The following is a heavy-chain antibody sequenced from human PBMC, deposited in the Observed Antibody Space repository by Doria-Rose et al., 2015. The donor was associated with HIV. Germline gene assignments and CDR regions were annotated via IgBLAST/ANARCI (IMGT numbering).Heavy chain of an antibody. Sequence: SGPVLVKPTETLTLTCTVSGVSLSSPGMGVSWIRQPPGKALEWLANIFSDDERSYKTSLKSRLTISSRTSKSQVVLTMTDMDPVDTATYYCARIKSSRWYHKYYLDFWGQGPLVIVSA. J-gene: IGHJ4*02. D-gene: IGHD6-13*01. CDR2: IFSDDER. V-gene: IGHV2-26*01. CDR3: ARIKSSRWYHKYYLDF. CDR1: GVSLSSPGMG.